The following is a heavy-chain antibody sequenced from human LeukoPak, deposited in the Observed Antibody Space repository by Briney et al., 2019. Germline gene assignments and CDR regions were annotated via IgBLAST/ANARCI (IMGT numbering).Heavy chain of an antibody. CDR3: ATQQWPPAEGAFDI. CDR1: GVSINNNKW. CDR2: IHPSGST. D-gene: IGHD6-19*01. Sequence: PSGTLSLTCAVSGVSINNNKWWSWVRQPPGKGLEWIGEIHPSGSTTYNPSLKSRVTMSVDKSKNRSSLKLTSVTAADTAVYYCATQQWPPAEGAFDIWGQGTMVTVSS. J-gene: IGHJ3*02. V-gene: IGHV4-4*02.